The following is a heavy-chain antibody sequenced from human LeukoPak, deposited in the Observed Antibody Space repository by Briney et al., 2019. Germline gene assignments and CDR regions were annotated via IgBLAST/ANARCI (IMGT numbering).Heavy chain of an antibody. D-gene: IGHD3-22*01. CDR2: ISGSGGST. J-gene: IGHJ3*02. CDR3: AKGRRDDYYDSSGNGEGAFDI. CDR1: GFTFSSYA. V-gene: IGHV3-23*01. Sequence: PGGSLRLSCAASGFTFSSYAMSWVRQAPGKGLEWVSAISGSGGSTYYADSVKGRFTISRDNSKNTLYLQMNSLRAEDTAVYYCAKGRRDDYYDSSGNGEGAFDIWGQGTMVTVSS.